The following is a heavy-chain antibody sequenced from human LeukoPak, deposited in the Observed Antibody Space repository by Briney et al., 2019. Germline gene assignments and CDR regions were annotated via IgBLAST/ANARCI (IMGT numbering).Heavy chain of an antibody. CDR1: GYTFTNYA. CDR2: INTNTGNP. J-gene: IGHJ4*02. CDR3: ARAGTAMVYWKDY. Sequence: ASVKVSCKASGYTFTNYAINWVRQAPGQGLEWMGWINTNTGNPTYGQGFTGRFVFSLDTSVSTAYLQISSLKAEDTGVYYCARAGTAMVYWKDYWGQGTLVTVSS. V-gene: IGHV7-4-1*02. D-gene: IGHD5-18*01.